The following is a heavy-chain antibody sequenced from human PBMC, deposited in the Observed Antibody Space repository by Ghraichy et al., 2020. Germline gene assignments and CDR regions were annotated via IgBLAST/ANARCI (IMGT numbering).Heavy chain of an antibody. J-gene: IGHJ3*02. CDR2: IWYDGSNK. D-gene: IGHD3-22*01. Sequence: GGSLRLSCAASGFTFSSYGMHWVRQAPGKGLEWVAVIWYDGSNKYYADSVKGRFTISRDNSKNTLYLQMNSLRAEDTAVYYCARDRDYYDSSGYSLAFDIWGQGTMVTVSS. CDR3: ARDRDYYDSSGYSLAFDI. V-gene: IGHV3-33*01. CDR1: GFTFSSYG.